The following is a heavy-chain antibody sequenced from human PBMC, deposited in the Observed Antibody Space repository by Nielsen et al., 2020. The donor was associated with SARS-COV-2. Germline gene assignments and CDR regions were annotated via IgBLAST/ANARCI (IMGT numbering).Heavy chain of an antibody. CDR3: AKVNYDSSGYPQRGWFDP. D-gene: IGHD3-22*01. CDR2: INSDGSST. CDR1: GFTFSSYW. V-gene: IGHV3-74*01. Sequence: GGSLRLSCAASGFTFSSYWMHWVRQAPGKGLVWVSRINSDGSSTSYADSVKGRFTISRDNAKNSLYLQMNSLRAEDTALYYCAKVNYDSSGYPQRGWFDPWGQGTLVTVSS. J-gene: IGHJ5*02.